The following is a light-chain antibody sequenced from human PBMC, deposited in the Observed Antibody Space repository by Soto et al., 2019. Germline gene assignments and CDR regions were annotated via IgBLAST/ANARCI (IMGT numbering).Light chain of an antibody. CDR1: QSVNNN. J-gene: IGKJ2*01. CDR2: GAS. CDR3: QQYNNLPPDT. V-gene: IGKV3-15*01. Sequence: EIILTQSPASLSVSPGVRATLSCRASQSVNNNLAWYQQKPGQAPRLLIYGASTRATGIPGRFRGSGSGTEFTLTITSLQSEDFAVYFCQQYNNLPPDTFGQGTKLEIK.